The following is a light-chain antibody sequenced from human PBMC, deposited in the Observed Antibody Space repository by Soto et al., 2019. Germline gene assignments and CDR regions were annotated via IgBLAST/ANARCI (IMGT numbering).Light chain of an antibody. Sequence: QSVLTQPPSVSGAPGQRVTISCTGSSSNIGAGYVVHWYQQLPGTAPKLLIYCNINRPSGVPDRFSGSKSGTSASLAITGLQADDEADYYCQSYDSSLSGYVVFGGGTKLTVL. J-gene: IGLJ2*01. CDR3: QSYDSSLSGYVV. CDR1: SSNIGAGYV. CDR2: CNI. V-gene: IGLV1-40*01.